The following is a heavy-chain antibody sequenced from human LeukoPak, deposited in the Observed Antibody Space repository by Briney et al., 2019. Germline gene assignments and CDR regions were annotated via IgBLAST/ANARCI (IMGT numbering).Heavy chain of an antibody. CDR1: GFTFSSYW. Sequence: SEGSLRLSCAASGFTFSSYWMSWVRQAPGKGLEWVANIKQGGSEKYYVDSVKGRFTISRDNAKNSLYLQMNSLRAEDTAVYYCARVASSGWLLDYWGQGTLVTVSS. CDR3: ARVASSGWLLDY. V-gene: IGHV3-7*03. CDR2: IKQGGSEK. D-gene: IGHD6-19*01. J-gene: IGHJ4*02.